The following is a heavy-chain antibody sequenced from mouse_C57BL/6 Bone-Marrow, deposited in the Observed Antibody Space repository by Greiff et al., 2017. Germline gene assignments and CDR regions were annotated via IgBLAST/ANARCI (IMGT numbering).Heavy chain of an antibody. CDR1: GYTFTSYW. D-gene: IGHD2-14*01. V-gene: IGHV1-7*01. CDR2: INPSTGYT. J-gene: IGHJ2*01. CDR3: ARAGNYRYDEDYFYY. Sequence: VQLQQSGAELAKPGASVKMSCKASGYTFTSYWMHWVKQRPGQGLEWIGDINPSTGYTEYNQKFKDKATLNADKSSSTAYMQLSSLTSEDSAVYVCARAGNYRYDEDYFYYWGQGTTLTVSS.